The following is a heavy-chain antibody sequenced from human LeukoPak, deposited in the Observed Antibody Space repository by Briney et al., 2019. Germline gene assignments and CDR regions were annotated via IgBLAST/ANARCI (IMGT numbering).Heavy chain of an antibody. Sequence: PGGSLRVSCAASGFTFRSYNMNWVRQAPGKRPEWVSSISSSSSYIYYADSVKGRFTISRDNAKNSLCLQMNSLRAEDTALYYCARGASRADYWGQATLVTVSS. CDR3: ARGASRADY. J-gene: IGHJ4*02. V-gene: IGHV3-21*01. CDR2: ISSSSSYI. CDR1: GFTFRSYN.